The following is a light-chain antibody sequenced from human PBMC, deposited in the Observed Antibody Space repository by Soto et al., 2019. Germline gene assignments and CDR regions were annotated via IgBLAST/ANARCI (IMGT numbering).Light chain of an antibody. J-gene: IGKJ2*01. V-gene: IGKV1-39*01. Sequence: DIQMTQSPSSLSASVGDRVTITCRASYNVNRYLNWYQQKSGKAPKVLIYGASSLQTGVPSRFTGSGSGTDFTLTISSLQPEDIATYYGQQSYHSPQTFSRGTKLEI. CDR1: YNVNRY. CDR3: QQSYHSPQT. CDR2: GAS.